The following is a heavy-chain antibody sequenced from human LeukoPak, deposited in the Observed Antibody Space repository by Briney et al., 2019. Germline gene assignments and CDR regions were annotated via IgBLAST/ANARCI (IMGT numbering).Heavy chain of an antibody. D-gene: IGHD6-25*01. CDR3: ASRGRLRSSWAFDI. CDR2: ISSSGSTI. CDR1: GFTFSSYE. Sequence: PGGSLRLSCAASGFTFSSYEMNWVRQAPGKGLEWVSYISSSGSTIYYADSVKGRFTISRDNAKNSLYLQMNSLRAEVTAVYYCASRGRLRSSWAFDIWGQGTMVTVSS. V-gene: IGHV3-48*03. J-gene: IGHJ3*02.